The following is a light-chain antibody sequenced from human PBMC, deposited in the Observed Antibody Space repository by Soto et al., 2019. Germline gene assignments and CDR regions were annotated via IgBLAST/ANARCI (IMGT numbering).Light chain of an antibody. CDR3: QPYNNWPQT. V-gene: IGKV3-15*01. CDR2: DTS. J-gene: IGKJ1*01. CDR1: QGIGDT. Sequence: EVVMRQSPATLSVSAGEGPTLSCRASQGIGDTLAWYRHKPGQTPRLLIYDTSTRATGVPTRFSGSRSGAEFTLTINSLQSEDFAVYYCQPYNNWPQTFGQGTKVDI.